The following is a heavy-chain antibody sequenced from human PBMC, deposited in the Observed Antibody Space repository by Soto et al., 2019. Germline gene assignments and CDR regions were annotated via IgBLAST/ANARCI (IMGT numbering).Heavy chain of an antibody. CDR3: AYSRSHWNPLFTP. CDR1: GDSISSYY. V-gene: IGHV4-59*08. CDR2: MFDNGRT. Sequence: SETLSLTCTVSGDSISSYYWSWIRQPPGKGLEWIGYMFDNGRTNYNPSLKSRVTISIDTSKNQVSLRLSSVTAADTAVYYCAYSRSHWNPLFTPWGQGTLVTVSS. J-gene: IGHJ5*02. D-gene: IGHD1-1*01.